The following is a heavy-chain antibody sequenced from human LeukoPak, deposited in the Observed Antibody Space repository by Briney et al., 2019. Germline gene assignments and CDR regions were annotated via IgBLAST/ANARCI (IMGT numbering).Heavy chain of an antibody. V-gene: IGHV4-59*01. J-gene: IGHJ6*03. D-gene: IGHD3-3*01. CDR3: AGGGDRSYDFWSGYNYYYMDV. CDR2: IYYSGST. CDR1: GGSISSYY. Sequence: PSETLSLTCTVSGGSISSYYWSWIRQPPGKGLEWIGYIYYSGSTNYNPSLKSRVTISVDTSKNQFSLKLSSVTAADTAVYYCAGGGDRSYDFWSGYNYYYMDVWGKGTTVTVSS.